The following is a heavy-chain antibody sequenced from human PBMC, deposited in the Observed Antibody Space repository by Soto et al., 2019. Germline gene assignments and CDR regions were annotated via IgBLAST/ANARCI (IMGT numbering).Heavy chain of an antibody. Sequence: EVQLVETGGGLIQPGGSLRLSCEASGLTVSSNYMRWVRQPPGKGLERVSIIYSGGDTYYADSVKGRFTISRDSSKNTLYLQTINPRAEDTAVYYCARGDPFAVWGQGTLVIVSS. CDR2: IYSGGDT. J-gene: IGHJ4*02. CDR1: GLTVSSNY. V-gene: IGHV3-53*02. CDR3: ARGDPFAV.